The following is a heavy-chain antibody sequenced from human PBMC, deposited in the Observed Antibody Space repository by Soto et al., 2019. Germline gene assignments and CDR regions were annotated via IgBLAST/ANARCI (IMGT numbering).Heavy chain of an antibody. CDR3: ASDIAAAGTKQTWWHAFDI. Sequence: SETLSLTCTVSGGSISSYYWSWIRQPPGKGLEWIGYIYYSGSTNYNPSLKSRVTISVDTSKNQFSLKLSSVTAADTAVYYCASDIAAAGTKQTWWHAFDIWGQGTMVTVSS. D-gene: IGHD6-13*01. V-gene: IGHV4-59*01. J-gene: IGHJ3*02. CDR2: IYYSGST. CDR1: GGSISSYY.